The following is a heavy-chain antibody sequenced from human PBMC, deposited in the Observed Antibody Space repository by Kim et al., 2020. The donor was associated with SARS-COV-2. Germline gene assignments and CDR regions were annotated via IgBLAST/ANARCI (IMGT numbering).Heavy chain of an antibody. J-gene: IGHJ4*02. CDR2: VSHDGSHK. CDR3: AKQGSVASWDFDY. V-gene: IGHV3-30*18. D-gene: IGHD5-12*01. CDR1: GFIFTDYG. Sequence: LSLTCAASGFIFTDYGMHWVRQAPGQGLEWVAVVSHDGSHKYYADSLMGRFAISRDNSKNTMFLQMNSLRPEDTAVYYCAKQGSVASWDFDYWGQGTLVTVSS.